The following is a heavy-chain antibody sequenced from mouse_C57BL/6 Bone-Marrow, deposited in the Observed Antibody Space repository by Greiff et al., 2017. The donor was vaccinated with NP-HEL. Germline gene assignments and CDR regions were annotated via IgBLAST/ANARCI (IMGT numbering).Heavy chain of an antibody. D-gene: IGHD1-1*01. CDR1: GFSLASYG. CDR2: IWRGGST. Sequence: QVQLQQSGPGLVQPSQSLSITCTVSGFSLASYGVHWVRQSPGKGLEWLGVIWRGGSTDYNAAFMSRLSITKDNSKSRVFFKMNSLQADDTAIYYCAKEYYGSSYWGDYWGQGTTLTVSS. V-gene: IGHV2-5*01. CDR3: AKEYYGSSYWGDY. J-gene: IGHJ2*01.